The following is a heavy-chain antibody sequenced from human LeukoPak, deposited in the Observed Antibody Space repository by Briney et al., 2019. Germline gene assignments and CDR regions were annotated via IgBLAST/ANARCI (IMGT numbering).Heavy chain of an antibody. Sequence: ASVKVSCKASGGTFSSYAISWVRQAPGQGLEWMGGIIPIFGTANYAQKFQGRVTNTADESTSTAYMELSSLRSEDTAVYYCALSQSRSFDYWGQGTLVTVSS. CDR1: GGTFSSYA. CDR2: IIPIFGTA. V-gene: IGHV1-69*13. CDR3: ALSQSRSFDY. D-gene: IGHD2-2*01. J-gene: IGHJ4*02.